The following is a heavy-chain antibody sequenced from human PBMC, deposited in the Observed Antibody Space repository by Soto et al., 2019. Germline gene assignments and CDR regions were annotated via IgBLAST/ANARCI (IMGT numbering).Heavy chain of an antibody. CDR3: ARGPPHDFWSGYYTYYYYGMDV. J-gene: IGHJ6*02. CDR1: GGTFSSYA. Sequence: SVKVSCKASGGTFSSYAISWVRQAPGQGLEWMGGIIPIFGTANYAQKFQGRVTITADKSTSTAYMELSSLRSEDTAVYYCARGPPHDFWSGYYTYYYYGMDVWGQGTTVTVSS. D-gene: IGHD3-3*01. CDR2: IIPIFGTA. V-gene: IGHV1-69*06.